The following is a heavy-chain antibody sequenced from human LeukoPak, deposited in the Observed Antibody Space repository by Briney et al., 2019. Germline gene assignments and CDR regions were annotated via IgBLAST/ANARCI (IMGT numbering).Heavy chain of an antibody. CDR3: ARDKRGANWFDP. V-gene: IGHV3-21*01. D-gene: IGHD1-26*01. CDR2: MSGSSTYI. J-gene: IGHJ5*02. CDR1: RFTFSTYT. Sequence: SGGSLRLSCSASRFTFSTYTMSWVRQAPGKGLEWVSSMSGSSTYIYYADSVKGRCTISRDNAQHSLYLQMNSLRAEDTAVYYCARDKRGANWFDPWGQGNLVTVSS.